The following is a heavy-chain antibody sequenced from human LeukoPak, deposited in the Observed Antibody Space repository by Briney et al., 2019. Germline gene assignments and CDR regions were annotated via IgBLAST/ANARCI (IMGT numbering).Heavy chain of an antibody. Sequence: SETLSLTCAVYGGSFSGYYWSWIRQPPGKGLEWIGEINHSGSTNYNPSLKSRVTISVDTSKNQFSLKLSSVTAADTAVYYCARSGEARGALLWFGELGYWFDPWGQGTLVTVSS. CDR2: INHSGST. J-gene: IGHJ5*02. V-gene: IGHV4-34*01. CDR3: ARSGEARGALLWFGELGYWFDP. D-gene: IGHD3-10*01. CDR1: GGSFSGYY.